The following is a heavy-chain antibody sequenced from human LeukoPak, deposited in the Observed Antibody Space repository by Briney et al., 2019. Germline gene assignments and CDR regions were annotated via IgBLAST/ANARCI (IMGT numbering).Heavy chain of an antibody. V-gene: IGHV3-23*01. D-gene: IGHD4-11*01. CDR1: GFTFSSYV. CDR3: AKKLLTATTWGFDY. CDR2: ISGSGGST. J-gene: IGHJ4*02. Sequence: GGSLRLSCAASGFTFSSYVMSWVRQVPGKGLEWVSAISGSGGSTYYADSVKGRLTISRDNSKNTLYLQMNSLRAEDTAVYYCAKKLLTATTWGFDYWGQGTLVTVSS.